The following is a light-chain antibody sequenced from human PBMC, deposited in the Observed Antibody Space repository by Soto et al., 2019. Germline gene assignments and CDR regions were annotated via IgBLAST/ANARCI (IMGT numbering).Light chain of an antibody. CDR1: SSDVGGYNY. V-gene: IGLV2-14*03. CDR3: SSYTSSSTFYV. CDR2: DVS. Sequence: QSALTQPASVSGSPGQSITISCTGTSSDVGGYNYVSWYQQHPGKAPRLMISDVSNRPSGVSNRFSGSKSGNTASLTISGLQAEDEADYYCSSYTSSSTFYVFELGPRSPS. J-gene: IGLJ1*01.